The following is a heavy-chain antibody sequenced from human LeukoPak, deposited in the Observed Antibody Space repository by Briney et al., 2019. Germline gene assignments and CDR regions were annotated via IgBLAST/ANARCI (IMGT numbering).Heavy chain of an antibody. V-gene: IGHV3-23*01. Sequence: GGSQRLSCAASGFSVTSCAMSWVRQAPGKGLEWVSTVSNSGYNTWYADSVKGRFTISRDISQNTLHLQMSSLRAEDTALYYCARHDGNSFIYYIDHWGQGALVTVSS. D-gene: IGHD4-23*01. CDR3: ARHDGNSFIYYIDH. CDR2: VSNSGYNT. CDR1: GFSVTSCA. J-gene: IGHJ4*02.